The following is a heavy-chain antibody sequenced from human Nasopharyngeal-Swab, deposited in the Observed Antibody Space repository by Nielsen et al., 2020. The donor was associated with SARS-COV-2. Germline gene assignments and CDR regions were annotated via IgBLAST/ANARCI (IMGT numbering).Heavy chain of an antibody. Sequence: GGSLRLSCTASGFTFGDYAMSWVRQAPGKGLEWVGFIRSKAYGGTTEYAASVKGRFTISRDNAKNSLYLQMNSLRAEDTAVYYCARTPGRVLRFLEWLSPYFDYWGQGTLVTVSS. CDR1: GFTFGDYA. CDR3: ARTPGRVLRFLEWLSPYFDY. D-gene: IGHD3-3*01. V-gene: IGHV3-49*04. CDR2: IRSKAYGGTT. J-gene: IGHJ4*02.